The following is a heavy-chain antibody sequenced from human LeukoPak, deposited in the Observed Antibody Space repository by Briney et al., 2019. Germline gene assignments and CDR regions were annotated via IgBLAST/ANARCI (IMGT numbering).Heavy chain of an antibody. V-gene: IGHV3-30*02. J-gene: IGHJ3*02. CDR1: GFTFSTYG. Sequence: GGSLRLXCAASGFTFSTYGMHWVRQAPGKGLESVAFIRYDGNNQYYADSVKGRFTISRDNSKNTLFLQMNSLRAEDTAVYYCGKVYYDFWSGPSLGAFDIWGQGTMLTVSS. CDR2: IRYDGNNQ. CDR3: GKVYYDFWSGPSLGAFDI. D-gene: IGHD3-3*01.